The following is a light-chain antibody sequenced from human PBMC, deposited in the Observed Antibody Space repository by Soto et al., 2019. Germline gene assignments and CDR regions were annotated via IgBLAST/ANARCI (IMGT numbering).Light chain of an antibody. CDR3: LKYNNWPQT. J-gene: IGKJ1*01. CDR1: QSVSSN. V-gene: IGKV3-15*01. Sequence: EIVMTQSPATLSVSPGERATLSCRASQSVSSNLAWYQQKPGQAPKLLIYGASTRATGIPAIFSGSASGTEFTLYITSLVYENFSVYYCLKYNNWPQTFGHGTKVEI. CDR2: GAS.